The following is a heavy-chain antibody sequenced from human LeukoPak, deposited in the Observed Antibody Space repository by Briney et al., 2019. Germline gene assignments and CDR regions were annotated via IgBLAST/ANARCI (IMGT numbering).Heavy chain of an antibody. CDR2: IWYDGSNK. V-gene: IGHV3-33*01. CDR3: ARDISARYLDY. Sequence: GGSLRLSCAASGFTFSRHGMHWVRQAPGKGLEWVAVIWYDGSNKYYADSVEGRFTISRDNSKNTLYLLMNSLSAEDTAVYYCARDISARYLDYWGQGTLITVSS. J-gene: IGHJ4*02. D-gene: IGHD6-6*01. CDR1: GFTFSRHG.